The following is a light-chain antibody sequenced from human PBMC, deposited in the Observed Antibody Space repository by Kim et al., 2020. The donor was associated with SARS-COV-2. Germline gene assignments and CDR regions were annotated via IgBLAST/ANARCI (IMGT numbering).Light chain of an antibody. CDR1: KLVNKY. CDR3: QAWDSGSAV. J-gene: IGLJ2*01. Sequence: VPPGQTATITCSGDKLVNKYACWYQQKPGQSPVLVIFQGTKRPSGIPDRFSGSYSRNTATLTISETQAMDEAAYYCQAWDSGSAVFGGGTKLTVL. CDR2: QGT. V-gene: IGLV3-1*01.